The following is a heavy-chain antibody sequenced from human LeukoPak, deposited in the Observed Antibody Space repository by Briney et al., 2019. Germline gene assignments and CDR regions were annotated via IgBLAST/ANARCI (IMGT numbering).Heavy chain of an antibody. CDR2: IYYSGST. Sequence: PSQTLSLTCTVSGGSISSGGYYWSWIRQHPGKGLEWIGYIYYSGSTYYNPSLKSRITISVDTSKNQFSLKLSSVTAADTAVYYCARDVTSGVVIDYWGQGTLVTVSS. CDR1: GGSISSGGYY. V-gene: IGHV4-31*03. J-gene: IGHJ4*02. D-gene: IGHD3-3*01. CDR3: ARDVTSGVVIDY.